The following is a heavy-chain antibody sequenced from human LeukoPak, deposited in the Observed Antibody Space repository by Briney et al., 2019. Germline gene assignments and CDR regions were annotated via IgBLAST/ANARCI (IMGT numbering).Heavy chain of an antibody. CDR3: AREYYTTSFDY. CDR2: ISSSSSTI. D-gene: IGHD1-26*01. Sequence: GGSLRLSCAASGFTFSSYSMNWVPQAPGKGLEWVSYISSSSSTIYYADSVKGRFTISRDNAKNSLYLQMNSLRAEDTAVYYCAREYYTTSFDYWGQGTLVTVSS. V-gene: IGHV3-48*01. CDR1: GFTFSSYS. J-gene: IGHJ4*02.